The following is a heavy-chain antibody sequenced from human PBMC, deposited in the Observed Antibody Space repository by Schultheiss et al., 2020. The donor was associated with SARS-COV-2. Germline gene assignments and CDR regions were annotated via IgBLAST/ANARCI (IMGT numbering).Heavy chain of an antibody. D-gene: IGHD3-22*01. Sequence: GGSLRLSCAASGFTFSSYAMSWVRQAPGKGLEWVSAISGSGGSTYYADSVKGRFTISRDNAKNSLYLQMNSLRAEDTAVYYCARDLMDYYDSSGYYPFQYWGQGTLVTVSS. J-gene: IGHJ4*02. CDR2: ISGSGGST. CDR3: ARDLMDYYDSSGYYPFQY. CDR1: GFTFSSYA. V-gene: IGHV3-23*01.